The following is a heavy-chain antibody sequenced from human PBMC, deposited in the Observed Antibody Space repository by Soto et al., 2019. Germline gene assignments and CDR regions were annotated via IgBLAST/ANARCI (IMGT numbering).Heavy chain of an antibody. V-gene: IGHV1-69*01. CDR2: IIPIFGTA. CDR1: GGTFSSYA. CDR3: ARDRPRSLGGSSGWLEPLY. Sequence: QVQLVQSGAEVKKPGSSVKVSCKASGGTFSSYAISWVRQAPGQGLEWMGGIIPIFGTANYAQKFQGRVTITADESTTTAYMELSSLRSEDTPVYYCARDRPRSLGGSSGWLEPLYSRQGTLVTASS. D-gene: IGHD6-19*01. J-gene: IGHJ4*02.